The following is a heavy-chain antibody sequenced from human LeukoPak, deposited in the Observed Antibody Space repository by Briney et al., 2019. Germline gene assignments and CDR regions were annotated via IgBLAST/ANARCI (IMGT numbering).Heavy chain of an antibody. CDR2: INLEGSEK. D-gene: IGHD6-19*01. CDR3: ARDGLPVARDY. V-gene: IGHV3-7*05. CDR1: VFTFSSYW. J-gene: IGHJ4*02. Sequence: PGGALRLSRVASVFTFSSYWMTWVRPAPGKGLEWVGNINLEGSEKYYVDSVKCRFTISRDNAKNSLYLQMNSLRAEDTAVYYCARDGLPVARDYWGQGTLVTVSS.